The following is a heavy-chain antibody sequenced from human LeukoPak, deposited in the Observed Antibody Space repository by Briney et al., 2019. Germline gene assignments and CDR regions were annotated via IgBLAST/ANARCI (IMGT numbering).Heavy chain of an antibody. V-gene: IGHV1-69*04. CDR1: GGTFSSYA. Sequence: SVKVSCKASGGTFSSYAISWVRQAPGQGLEWMGKIIPILGIANYAQKFRGRVTITADKSTSTAYMERSSLRSEDTAVYYCARAYCSSTSSYRYYFDYWGQGTLVTVSS. J-gene: IGHJ4*02. D-gene: IGHD2-2*01. CDR2: IIPILGIA. CDR3: ARAYCSSTSSYRYYFDY.